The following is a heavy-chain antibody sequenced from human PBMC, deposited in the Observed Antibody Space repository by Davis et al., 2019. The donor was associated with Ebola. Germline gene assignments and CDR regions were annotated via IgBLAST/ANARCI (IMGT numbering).Heavy chain of an antibody. V-gene: IGHV3-48*02. Sequence: ESLKISCAASGFTFSSYSMNWVRQTPGKGLEWVSYISRGASTIYYADSVKGRFAISRDNAKNSLYLQMNSLTDEDTAVYYCARDPGSTYYGAYFDYWGQGTLVTVSA. CDR2: ISRGASTI. CDR3: ARDPGSTYYGAYFDY. J-gene: IGHJ4*02. CDR1: GFTFSSYS. D-gene: IGHD1-26*01.